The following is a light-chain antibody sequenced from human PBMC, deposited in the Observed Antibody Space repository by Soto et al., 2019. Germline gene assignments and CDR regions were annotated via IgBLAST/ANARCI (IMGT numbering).Light chain of an antibody. CDR3: SSYTTSTTLI. J-gene: IGLJ2*01. CDR1: SSDVGGYNY. CDR2: EVS. Sequence: QSVLTQPVSVSGSPGQSITISCSGTSSDVGGYNYVSWYQQHPGKAPKLMMYEVSNRPSGVSDRFSGSKSGNTASLTISGLQAEDEADYFCSSYTTSTTLIFGGGTKLTVL. V-gene: IGLV2-14*01.